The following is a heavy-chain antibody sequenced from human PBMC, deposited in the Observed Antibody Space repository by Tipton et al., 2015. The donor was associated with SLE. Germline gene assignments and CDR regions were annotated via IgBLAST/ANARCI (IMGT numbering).Heavy chain of an antibody. CDR2: ISYSGNT. CDR3: ARAGHYYSALTWFDS. D-gene: IGHD3-22*01. Sequence: TLSLTCSVSGDSIINGGYYWNWIRQHPGKGLEWLGYISYSGNTFYNPSLKSRLTISVDPSKNQFSLNFNSVIAADTAVYYCARAGHYYSALTWFDSWGQGTLVTVSS. CDR1: GDSIINGGYY. J-gene: IGHJ5*01. V-gene: IGHV4-31*03.